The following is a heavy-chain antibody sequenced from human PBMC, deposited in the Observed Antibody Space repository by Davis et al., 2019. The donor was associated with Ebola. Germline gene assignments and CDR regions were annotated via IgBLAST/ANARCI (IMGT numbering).Heavy chain of an antibody. CDR1: GYSFTTYW. CDR2: IYPDDSDT. J-gene: IGHJ4*02. V-gene: IGHV5-51*01. Sequence: PGGSLRLSCKASGYSFTTYWIAWVRQMPGKGLEWMGSIYPDDSDTRYSPSFQGQVTISVDRSFSTAYLQWSTLEASDTAMYYCARGGAPYYRIFDFWGQGTLITVSS. D-gene: IGHD3-22*01. CDR3: ARGGAPYYRIFDF.